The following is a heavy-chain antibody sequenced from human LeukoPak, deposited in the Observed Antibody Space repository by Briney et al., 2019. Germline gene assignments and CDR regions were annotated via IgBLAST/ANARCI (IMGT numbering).Heavy chain of an antibody. Sequence: PSETLSLTCTVSGGSISSSSYYWGWIRQPPGKGLEWIGSIYYSGSTYYNPSLKSRVTISADTSKNQFSLKLSSVTAADTAVYYCSLGTPVDYWGQGTLVTVSS. J-gene: IGHJ4*02. V-gene: IGHV4-39*01. CDR2: IYYSGST. CDR1: GGSISSSSYY. CDR3: SLGTPVDY. D-gene: IGHD3-10*01.